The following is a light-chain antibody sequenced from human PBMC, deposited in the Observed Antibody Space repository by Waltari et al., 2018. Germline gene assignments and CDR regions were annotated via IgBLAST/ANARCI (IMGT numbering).Light chain of an antibody. J-gene: IGKJ4*01. CDR2: DAS. CDR3: QQRSHWMFP. V-gene: IGKV3-11*01. Sequence: EIVLTQSPATLSLSPGERTTLSCRASQSVSSYLSWYQQKPGQAPRLLLYDASNRATGIHARFTGSGCGTDLNLTISSLGPQHFTVSSCQQRSHWMFPLAGGTKVEIK. CDR1: QSVSSY.